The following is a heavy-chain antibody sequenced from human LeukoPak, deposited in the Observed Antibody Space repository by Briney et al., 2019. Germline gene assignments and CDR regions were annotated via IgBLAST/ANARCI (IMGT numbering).Heavy chain of an antibody. CDR2: IYSGGST. J-gene: IGHJ4*02. CDR3: ARRGIATIFDY. D-gene: IGHD5-24*01. V-gene: IGHV3-53*01. Sequence: GGSLRLSCAASGFTVSRNYMSWVRQAPGKGLEWVSVIYSGGSTYYADSVKGRFTISRDNSKNTLYLQMNSLRAEDTAVYYCARRGIATIFDYWGQGTLVTVSS. CDR1: GFTVSRNY.